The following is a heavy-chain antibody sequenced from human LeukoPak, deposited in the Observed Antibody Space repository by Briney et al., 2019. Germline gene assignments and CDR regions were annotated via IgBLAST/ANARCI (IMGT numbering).Heavy chain of an antibody. CDR1: GFTFSSYA. V-gene: IGHV3-21*01. Sequence: GGSLRLSRAASGFTFSSYAMNWVRQAPGKGLEWVSSISSSTSYIYYADSVKGRFTISRDNAKNSLYLQMNSLRAEDTAVYYCARAWATDFDYWGQGTLVTVSS. D-gene: IGHD7-27*01. CDR3: ARAWATDFDY. J-gene: IGHJ4*02. CDR2: ISSSTSYI.